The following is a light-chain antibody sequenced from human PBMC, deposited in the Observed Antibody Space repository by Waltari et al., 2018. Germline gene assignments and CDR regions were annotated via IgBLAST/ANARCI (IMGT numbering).Light chain of an antibody. CDR3: QQYDISPLT. J-gene: IGKJ4*01. V-gene: IGKV3-20*01. CDR2: GAS. Sequence: EIVLTQPPGILSLSPGERATLSCRASQTVRTTYLAWYQPKPGQAPTLLIYGASSRATGIPDRFSGSGSGTDFSLTISSLEPEDFAVYYCQQYDISPLTFGGGTKVEIK. CDR1: QTVRTTY.